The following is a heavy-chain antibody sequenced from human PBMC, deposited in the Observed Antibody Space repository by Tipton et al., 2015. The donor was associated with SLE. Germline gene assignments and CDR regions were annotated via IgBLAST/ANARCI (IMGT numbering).Heavy chain of an antibody. CDR3: ARFNSSGWTGAFDI. Sequence: SLRLSCAASGFSFSSYAMTWVRQAPGKGLEWVSAISGRGGSTHDADSVKGRFTISRDNSKNTLYLQMNSLRAEDTAVYYCARFNSSGWTGAFDIWGQGTMVTVSS. CDR1: GFSFSSYA. CDR2: ISGRGGST. V-gene: IGHV3-23*01. D-gene: IGHD6-19*01. J-gene: IGHJ3*02.